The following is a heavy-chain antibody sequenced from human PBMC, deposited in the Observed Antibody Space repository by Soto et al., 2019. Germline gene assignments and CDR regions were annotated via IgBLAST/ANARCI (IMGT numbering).Heavy chain of an antibody. V-gene: IGHV4-30-2*01. D-gene: IGHD3-22*01. Sequence: SETLSLTCDVSCGYISSGGYFWSWIRQPPGKGLEWIGYIYHSGSTHYNPSLKSRVSISVDTSKNQFSLRLSSVTAADTAVYFCARAPFYDTGGPYYWGQGTLVTVSS. CDR1: CGYISSGGYF. CDR3: ARAPFYDTGGPYY. CDR2: IYHSGST. J-gene: IGHJ4*02.